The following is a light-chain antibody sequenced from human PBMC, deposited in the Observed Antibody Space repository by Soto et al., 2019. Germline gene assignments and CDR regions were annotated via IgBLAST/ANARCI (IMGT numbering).Light chain of an antibody. Sequence: DIQMTQSPSSLSASVGDRVTITCRASQSISSYLNWYQQKPGKAPKLLIYAASSLQSGVPSRFSGSGSGTVFTLTISSLQPKDFATYYCQQSNSPPRITLAPGTKVDIK. V-gene: IGKV1-39*01. J-gene: IGKJ3*01. CDR3: QQSNSPPRIT. CDR1: QSISSY. CDR2: AAS.